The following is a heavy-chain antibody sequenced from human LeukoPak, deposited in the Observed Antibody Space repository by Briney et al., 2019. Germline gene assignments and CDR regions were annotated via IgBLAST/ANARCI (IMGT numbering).Heavy chain of an antibody. CDR3: ARVGSDDSFDI. J-gene: IGHJ3*02. CDR1: GGSMSSYC. Sequence: SETLSLTCSVSGGSMSSYCWSWIRQPPGKGLEWIGYIHYSGSTNYNPSLKSRVTISVDTSENQISLKLSSVTTADTVVYYCARVGSDDSFDIWGQGTMVTVSS. CDR2: IHYSGST. D-gene: IGHD1-26*01. V-gene: IGHV4-59*01.